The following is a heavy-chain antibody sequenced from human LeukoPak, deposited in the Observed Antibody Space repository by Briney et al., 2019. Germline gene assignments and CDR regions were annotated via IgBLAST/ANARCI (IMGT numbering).Heavy chain of an antibody. CDR2: ISSSSSYI. Sequence: GGSLRLSCAASGFTFDDYGMSWVRQAPGKGLEWVSSISSSSSYIYYADSVKGRFTISRDNAKNSLYLQMNSLRAEDTAVYYCAREGFEYSSSSYFDYWGQGTLVTVSS. J-gene: IGHJ4*02. CDR1: GFTFDDYG. V-gene: IGHV3-21*01. D-gene: IGHD6-6*01. CDR3: AREGFEYSSSSYFDY.